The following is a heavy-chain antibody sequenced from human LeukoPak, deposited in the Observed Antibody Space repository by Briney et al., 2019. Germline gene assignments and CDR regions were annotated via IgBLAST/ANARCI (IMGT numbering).Heavy chain of an antibody. Sequence: ASVKVSCKASGYTFLTSGISWVRQAPGQGLEWMGWISAYNGNTNYAQKLQGRVTMTTDTSTSTAYMELRSLRSDDTAVYYCARVPYSGSYSDFDYWGQGTLVTVSS. J-gene: IGHJ4*02. CDR2: ISAYNGNT. V-gene: IGHV1-18*01. CDR1: GYTFLTSG. CDR3: ARVPYSGSYSDFDY. D-gene: IGHD1-26*01.